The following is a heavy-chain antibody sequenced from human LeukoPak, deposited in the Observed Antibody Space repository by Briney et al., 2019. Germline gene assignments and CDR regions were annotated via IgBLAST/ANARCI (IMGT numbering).Heavy chain of an antibody. V-gene: IGHV1-8*03. CDR1: GYTFTSYD. CDR3: AREPGAAILFGGEGVFDY. D-gene: IGHD2-2*02. CDR2: MNPNSGNT. J-gene: IGHJ4*02. Sequence: GASVKVSCKASGYTFTSYDINWVRQATGQGLEWMGWMNPNSGNTGYAQKFQGRVTITRNTSISTAYMELSSLRSEDTAVYYCAREPGAAILFGGEGVFDYWGQGTLVTVSS.